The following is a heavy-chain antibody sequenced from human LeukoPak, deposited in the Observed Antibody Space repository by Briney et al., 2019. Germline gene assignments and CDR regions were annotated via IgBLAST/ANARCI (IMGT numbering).Heavy chain of an antibody. CDR2: INHHGST. V-gene: IGHV4-34*01. CDR1: GGTFSGYY. D-gene: IGHD2-2*01. CDR3: ARVQRLVVVPAAMFYYYYYMDA. J-gene: IGHJ6*03. Sequence: PSETLSLTCDVYGGTFSGYYRRWIRQPPGKGLEWIGEINHHGSTNYNPSLKSRVTISVGTSKNQFSLKLSSVTAADTAVYYCARVQRLVVVPAAMFYYYYYMDAWGKGTTVTVSS.